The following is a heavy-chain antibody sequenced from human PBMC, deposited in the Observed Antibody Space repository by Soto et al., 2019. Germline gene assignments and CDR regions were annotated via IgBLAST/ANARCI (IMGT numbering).Heavy chain of an antibody. D-gene: IGHD3-10*01. CDR1: RFTFSDFA. J-gene: IGHJ5*01. CDR2: IGGGGTDT. CDR3: AKDAVPYNVKWDWFDS. Sequence: DVQLLESGGGLVQPGGSLTLSCAASRFTFSDFAMSWVRQAPGKGLEWVSSIGGGGTDTYYADSVKGRFTISRDNSKNTLYLQMDGLRDEDTAVYYWAKDAVPYNVKWDWFDSWGQGTLVIVSS. V-gene: IGHV3-23*01.